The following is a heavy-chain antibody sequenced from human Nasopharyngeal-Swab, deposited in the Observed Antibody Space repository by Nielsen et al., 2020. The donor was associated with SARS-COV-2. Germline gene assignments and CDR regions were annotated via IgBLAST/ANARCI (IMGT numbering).Heavy chain of an antibody. D-gene: IGHD5-24*01. CDR2: LYIGGNT. CDR3: ARGGGDAYNPIDF. J-gene: IGHJ4*02. CDR1: GFIVSNTY. Sequence: GESLKISCAASGFIVSNTYMSWVRQAPGKGLEWVSLLYIGGNTYYTDSVKGRFTVSRDKSKNTLYLQMNSLRADDTAVYFCARGGGDAYNPIDFWGQGTLVTVSS. V-gene: IGHV3-53*01.